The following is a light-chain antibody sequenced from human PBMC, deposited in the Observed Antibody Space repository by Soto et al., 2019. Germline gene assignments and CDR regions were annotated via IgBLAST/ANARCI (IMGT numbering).Light chain of an antibody. V-gene: IGKV1D-16*01. CDR1: QDINSY. Sequence: DVQMTQSPSSLSASVGDRVTITCRASQDINSYLAWDQQKPGNAPKSLIYAASSLQTGVPSRFSGSESGTYFTLTISNLQHEDSATYYCQQYNIHPLTFGGGTKVEIK. CDR2: AAS. CDR3: QQYNIHPLT. J-gene: IGKJ4*01.